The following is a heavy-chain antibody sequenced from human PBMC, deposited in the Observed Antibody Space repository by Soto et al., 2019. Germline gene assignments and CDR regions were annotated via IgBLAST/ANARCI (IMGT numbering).Heavy chain of an antibody. CDR3: AKDRYCSGGSCSGDFDY. Sequence: EVQLLESGGGLVQPGGSLRLSCAASGFTFSSHAMNWVRQAPGKGLEWVSTIRVSGGSTSYADSLKGRFTISRDNSKNTLYLQMNSLRAEDTAVYYCAKDRYCSGGSCSGDFDYWGQGTLVTVSS. CDR2: IRVSGGST. J-gene: IGHJ4*02. D-gene: IGHD2-15*01. V-gene: IGHV3-23*01. CDR1: GFTFSSHA.